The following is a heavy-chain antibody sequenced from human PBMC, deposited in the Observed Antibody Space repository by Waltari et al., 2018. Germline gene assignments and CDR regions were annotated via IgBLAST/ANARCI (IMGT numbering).Heavy chain of an antibody. J-gene: IGHJ6*02. CDR2: ILPIFGTG. D-gene: IGHD3-9*01. Sequence: QVQLVQSGAEVKKPGSSVKVSCKASGGTFSSYAISWVRQAPGQGLGWMGGILPIFGTGTYAQKFQGRFTITADESTSTAYMELSSLRSEDTAVYYCARGVLRYCDWHVDGMDVWGQGTTVTVSS. CDR1: GGTFSSYA. V-gene: IGHV1-69*01. CDR3: ARGVLRYCDWHVDGMDV.